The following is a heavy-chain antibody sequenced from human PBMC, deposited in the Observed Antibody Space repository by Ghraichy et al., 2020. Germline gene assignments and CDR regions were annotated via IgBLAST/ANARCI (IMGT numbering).Heavy chain of an antibody. CDR2: IAKDGSFT. V-gene: IGHV3-74*03. J-gene: IGHJ6*02. CDR3: ARGLCSGGKCDYYYGMDV. CDR1: GFTFSNYW. Sequence: GGSLRLSCAASGFTFSNYWMYWVRQSPGKGLLWVSRIAKDGSFTTYADSVKGRFTISRDNAKDTLYLQMNSLTGEGTAVYYCARGLCSGGKCDYYYGMDVWGQGTTVTVSS. D-gene: IGHD2-15*01.